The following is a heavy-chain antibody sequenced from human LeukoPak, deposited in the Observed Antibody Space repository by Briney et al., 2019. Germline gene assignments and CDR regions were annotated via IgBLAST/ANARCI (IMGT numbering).Heavy chain of an antibody. J-gene: IGHJ6*02. CDR3: ARDRRLGDFWSGYYWNYGMDA. V-gene: IGHV4-61*01. CDR2: IYYSGST. D-gene: IGHD3-3*01. Sequence: SETLSLTCTVSGGSISSSSYYWGWIRQPPGKGLEWIGYIYYSGSTNYNPSLKSRVTISVDTSKNQFSLKLSSVTAADTAVYYCARDRRLGDFWSGYYWNYGMDAWGQGTTVTVSS. CDR1: GGSISSSSYY.